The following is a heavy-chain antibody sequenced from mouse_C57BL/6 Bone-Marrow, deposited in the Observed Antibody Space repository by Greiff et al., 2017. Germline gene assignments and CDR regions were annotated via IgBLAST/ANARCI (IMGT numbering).Heavy chain of an antibody. D-gene: IGHD3-1*01. Sequence: QVQLQQPGAELVMPGASVKLSCKASGYTFTSYWMHWVKQRPGQGLEWIGEIDPSDSYTNYNQKFKGKSTLTVDKSSSTAYMQLSSLTSEDSAVYYCAREGDLGGAMDYWGQGNSVTVTS. CDR3: AREGDLGGAMDY. V-gene: IGHV1-69*01. CDR2: IDPSDSYT. J-gene: IGHJ4*01. CDR1: GYTFTSYW.